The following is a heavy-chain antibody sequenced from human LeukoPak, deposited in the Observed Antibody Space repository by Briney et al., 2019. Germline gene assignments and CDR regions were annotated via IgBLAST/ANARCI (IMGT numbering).Heavy chain of an antibody. CDR2: IYYSGST. Sequence: SETLSLTCTVSVGSISSYYWSWIRHPPWKGLEWIGYIYYSGSTNYNPSLKSRVTISVDKSKNQFSLKLSSVTAADTAVYYCARVVTYSSSPTDWFDPWGQGTLVTVSS. D-gene: IGHD6-6*01. V-gene: IGHV4-59*12. CDR3: ARVVTYSSSPTDWFDP. CDR1: VGSISSYY. J-gene: IGHJ5*02.